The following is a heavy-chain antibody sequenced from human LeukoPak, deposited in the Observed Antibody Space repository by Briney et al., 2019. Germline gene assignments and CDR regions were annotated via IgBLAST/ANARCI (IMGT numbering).Heavy chain of an antibody. D-gene: IGHD4-11*01. CDR1: GFTFSSYW. Sequence: PGGSLRLSCAASGFTFSSYWMHWVRQAPGEGLVWVSRISSEGSSTSYADSVKGRFTISRDNAKNTLFLQMNSLRADDTAVYYCATTPAASPRQWGQGTLVTVSS. CDR3: ATTPAASPRQ. J-gene: IGHJ4*02. CDR2: ISSEGSST. V-gene: IGHV3-74*01.